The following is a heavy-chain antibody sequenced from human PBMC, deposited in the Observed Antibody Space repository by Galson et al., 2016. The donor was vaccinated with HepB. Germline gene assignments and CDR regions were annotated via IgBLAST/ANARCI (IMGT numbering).Heavy chain of an antibody. CDR1: GGSISGYS. J-gene: IGHJ4*02. CDR3: ARCRGGYKHDFDS. CDR2: VHYGGTT. Sequence: SETLSLTCTVSGGSISGYSWNWLRQSPVKGLEWIGYVHYGGTTNSNPSLQSRVPILLHTSNNQFSLELTSVTAADTAVYYCARCRGGYKHDFDSWGQGTLVTVSS. V-gene: IGHV4-59*01. D-gene: IGHD5-24*01.